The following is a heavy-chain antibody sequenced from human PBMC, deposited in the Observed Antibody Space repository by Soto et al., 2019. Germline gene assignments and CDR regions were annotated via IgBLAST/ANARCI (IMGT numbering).Heavy chain of an antibody. V-gene: IGHV3-53*04. CDR1: GFTVSSNY. J-gene: IGHJ4*02. D-gene: IGHD7-27*01. Sequence: GGSLRLSCAASGFTVSSNYMSWVRQAPGKGLGWVSVIYSGGSTYYADSVKGRFTISRHNSKNTLYLQMNSLRAEDTAVYYCARVELGKYFDYWGQGTLVTVSS. CDR2: IYSGGST. CDR3: ARVELGKYFDY.